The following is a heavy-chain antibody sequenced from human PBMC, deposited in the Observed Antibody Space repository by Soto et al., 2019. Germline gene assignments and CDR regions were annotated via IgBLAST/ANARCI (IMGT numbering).Heavy chain of an antibody. J-gene: IGHJ4*02. Sequence: GGSLRLSCAASGFTFSKAWINWVRQAPGKGQEWVGRIKSKTNGGTTDFAAHVRDRFAISRDDSKNIVYLQMNSLRIEDTAVYYCIRTLSLGYCSGGSCGRSVGFDYWGQGTLVTVSS. D-gene: IGHD2-15*01. V-gene: IGHV3-15*07. CDR1: GFTFSKAW. CDR3: IRTLSLGYCSGGSCGRSVGFDY. CDR2: IKSKTNGGTT.